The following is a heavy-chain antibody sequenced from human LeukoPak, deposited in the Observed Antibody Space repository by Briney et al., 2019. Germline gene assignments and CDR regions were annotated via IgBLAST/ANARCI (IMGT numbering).Heavy chain of an antibody. V-gene: IGHV3-66*01. Sequence: GGSLRLSCAASGFTVSSNYMSWVRQAPGKGLEWVSVIYSGGSTYYADSVKGRFTISRDNSKNTLYLQMNSLRAEDTAVYYCAKDGALDCSSTSCPPGGNWFDPWGQGTLVTVSS. CDR1: GFTVSSNY. J-gene: IGHJ5*02. D-gene: IGHD2-2*01. CDR2: IYSGGST. CDR3: AKDGALDCSSTSCPPGGNWFDP.